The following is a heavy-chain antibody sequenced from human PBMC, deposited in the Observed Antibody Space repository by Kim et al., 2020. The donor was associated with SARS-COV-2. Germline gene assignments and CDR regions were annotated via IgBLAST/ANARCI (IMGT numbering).Heavy chain of an antibody. V-gene: IGHV4-39*01. Sequence: SETLSLTCTVSGGSLSSSSYYWGWIRQPPGKGLEWIGTAYYIGNTYYNPSLKSRVTISVDTSKNQFSLTLGPVTASDTAVYYCARHQSDSSGWY. J-gene: IGHJ2*01. CDR2: AYYIGNT. CDR3: ARHQSDSSGWY. CDR1: GGSLSSSSYY. D-gene: IGHD6-19*01.